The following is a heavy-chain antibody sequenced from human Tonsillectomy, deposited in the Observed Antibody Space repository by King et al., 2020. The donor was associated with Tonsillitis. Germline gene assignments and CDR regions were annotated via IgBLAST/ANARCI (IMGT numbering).Heavy chain of an antibody. CDR3: ARSGGDLRLHYFYYGMDV. CDR1: GGSISSYY. Sequence: VQLQESGPGLVKPSETVSLTCTVPGGSISSYYWSWIRQPPGKGLEWIGYIYNSGSTNYNPSLKSRVTISVDTSKNQFSLKLSSVTAADTAVYYCARSGGDLRLHYFYYGMDVWGQGTTVTVSS. D-gene: IGHD2-21*02. CDR2: IYNSGST. J-gene: IGHJ6*02. V-gene: IGHV4-59*01.